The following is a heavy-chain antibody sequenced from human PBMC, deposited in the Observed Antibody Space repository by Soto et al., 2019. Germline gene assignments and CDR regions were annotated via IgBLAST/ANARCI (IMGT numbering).Heavy chain of an antibody. CDR2: ISYDGSNK. CDR3: AKEPTYYYYYYTMDV. Sequence: QVQLVESGGGVVQPGRSLRLSCAASGFTFSNYGMHWVRQAPGKGLQWVAVISYDGSNKYYADSVKGRFTISRDNSKITLYLQMNRLRAEDTAVYYCAKEPTYYYYYYTMDVWGQGTTVTVSS. CDR1: GFTFSNYG. J-gene: IGHJ6*02. V-gene: IGHV3-30*18.